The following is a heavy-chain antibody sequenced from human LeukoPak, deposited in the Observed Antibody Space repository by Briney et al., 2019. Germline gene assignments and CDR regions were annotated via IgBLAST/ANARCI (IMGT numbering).Heavy chain of an antibody. Sequence: GRSLRLSCAASGFTLSSFDIHWVRQATGKGPEWVSIVGTAGDSYFPGSVKGRFTISRENAKNSVYLQMNSLRAGDTAVYYCARGLGGWGLDVWGQGTTVTVSS. J-gene: IGHJ6*02. D-gene: IGHD2-15*01. CDR2: VGTAGDS. CDR3: ARGLGGWGLDV. V-gene: IGHV3-13*01. CDR1: GFTLSSFD.